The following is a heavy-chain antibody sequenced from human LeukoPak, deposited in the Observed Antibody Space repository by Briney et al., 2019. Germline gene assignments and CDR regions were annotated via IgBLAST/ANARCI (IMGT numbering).Heavy chain of an antibody. J-gene: IGHJ3*02. CDR2: IYSGDSDT. CDR3: ARQNYDILTGYSPYDAFDI. CDR1: GYFFTSYW. V-gene: IGHV5-51*01. D-gene: IGHD3-9*01. Sequence: GESLKISCKGSGYFFTSYWIGWVRQMPGKGLEWMGVIYSGDSDTSYSPSFQGQVTISADKSISTAYLQWSSLKASDTAMYYCARQNYDILTGYSPYDAFDIWGQGTMVTVSS.